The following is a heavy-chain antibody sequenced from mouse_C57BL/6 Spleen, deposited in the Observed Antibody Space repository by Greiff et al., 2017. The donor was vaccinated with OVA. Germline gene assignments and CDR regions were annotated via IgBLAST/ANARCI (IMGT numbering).Heavy chain of an antibody. D-gene: IGHD3-2*02. V-gene: IGHV1-15*01. CDR3: TRSRTQAPLAD. CDR2: IDPESGGT. J-gene: IGHJ3*01. Sequence: QVQLQQSGAELVRPGASVTLSCKASGYTFTDYEMHWVKQTPVHGLEWIGAIDPESGGTAYNQKFKGKAILTADKSSSRAYMELDILTSEDSAVYYCTRSRTQAPLADWGQGTLVSVSA. CDR1: GYTFTDYE.